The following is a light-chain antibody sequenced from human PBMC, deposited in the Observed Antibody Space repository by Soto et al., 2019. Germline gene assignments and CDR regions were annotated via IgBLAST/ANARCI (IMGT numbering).Light chain of an antibody. CDR1: QGIRSW. CDR3: QQANSFPLT. V-gene: IGKV1-12*01. CDR2: AAS. J-gene: IGKJ4*01. Sequence: DIQMTQSPSSVSASVGDRVTITCRASQGIRSWLAWLQQKPGKAPKLLIYAASSLQSGVPSRFSGSGSGTDFTLTISRLQPEDFATYYCQQANSFPLTFGGGTKVEIK.